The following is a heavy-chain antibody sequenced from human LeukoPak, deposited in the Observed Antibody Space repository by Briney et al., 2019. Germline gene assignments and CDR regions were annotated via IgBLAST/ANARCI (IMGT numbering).Heavy chain of an antibody. V-gene: IGHV6-1*01. Sequence: SQTLSLTCAISGDSVTSDSAAWDCKRQSPSRGLEWQGRTYYRARWYNDYAVSVETRITVNPNNSQNQFSLKLNSVTPEVTDLYHCAREVPRVTIIFVFWGQKTLVTLSS. D-gene: IGHD5-12*01. CDR3: AREVPRVTIIFVF. CDR1: GDSVTSDSAA. CDR2: TYYRARWYN. J-gene: IGHJ4*02.